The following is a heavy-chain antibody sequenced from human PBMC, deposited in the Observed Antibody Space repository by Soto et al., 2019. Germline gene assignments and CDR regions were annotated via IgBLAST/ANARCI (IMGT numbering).Heavy chain of an antibody. V-gene: IGHV1-18*04. Sequence: ASVKVSCKASGYTFTSYGSSWVRQAPGQGLEWMGWISAYNGNANYAQKLQGRVTMTTDTSTSTAYMELRSLRSDDTAVYYCARERDTDYGMDVWGQGTTVTVSS. D-gene: IGHD5-18*01. J-gene: IGHJ6*02. CDR3: ARERDTDYGMDV. CDR2: ISAYNGNA. CDR1: GYTFTSYG.